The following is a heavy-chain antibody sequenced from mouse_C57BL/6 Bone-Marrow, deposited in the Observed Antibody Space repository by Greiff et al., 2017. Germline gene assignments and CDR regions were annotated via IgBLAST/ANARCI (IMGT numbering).Heavy chain of an antibody. V-gene: IGHV14-4*01. CDR1: GFNIKDDY. Sequence: EVKLVESGAELVRPGASVKLSCTASGFNIKDDYMHWVKQRPEKGLEGIGWIDPAHGDTEYASKFQGTATIPADTSSTTAYLQLRSLTSEDTAVYYSTQTRGWFAYWGQVTLVTVSA. CDR3: TQTRGWFAY. CDR2: IDPAHGDT. J-gene: IGHJ3*01.